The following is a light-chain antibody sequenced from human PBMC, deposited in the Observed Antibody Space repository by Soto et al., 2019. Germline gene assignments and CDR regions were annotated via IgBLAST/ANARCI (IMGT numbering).Light chain of an antibody. Sequence: QSAPTQPPSASGSPGQSVTFSCTGTSSDVGGYNYVSWYQQYPGKAPKLMIYEVYKRHSGVPDRFSGSKSGNTASLTVSGLQPEDEADYYSSAYARSSTWVFGGGTKVTVL. CDR2: EVY. J-gene: IGLJ2*01. V-gene: IGLV2-8*01. CDR3: SAYARSSTWV. CDR1: SSDVGGYNY.